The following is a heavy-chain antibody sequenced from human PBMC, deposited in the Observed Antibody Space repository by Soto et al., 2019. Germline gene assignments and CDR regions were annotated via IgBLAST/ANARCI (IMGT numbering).Heavy chain of an antibody. V-gene: IGHV3-72*01. Sequence: XVSLGLYCAASGFTVSDHYMDWVRQAPGKGLEWVGRCRNKANSYTTEYAASAKGRFTVSRDDSKDSLYLQMNSLKTEDTAAYYCERTHRLVVGVPDSRRQGTLVTVSS. CDR3: ERTHRLVVGVPDS. D-gene: IGHD2-15*01. J-gene: IGHJ5*01. CDR1: GFTVSDHY. CDR2: CRNKANSYTT.